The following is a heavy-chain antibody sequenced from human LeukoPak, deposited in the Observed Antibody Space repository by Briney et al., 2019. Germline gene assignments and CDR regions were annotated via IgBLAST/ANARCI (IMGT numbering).Heavy chain of an antibody. J-gene: IGHJ4*02. CDR1: GFSISSSNW. D-gene: IGHD4-23*01. CDR3: AKKPNSLYYFDY. Sequence: ASETLSLTCVVSGFSISSSNWRGWIRQPPRRGLEWIGYVYYSGAIYYNPSLKSRVTMSVDTSKNRVSLELSSVTAVDTAVYYCAKKPNSLYYFDYWGQGTLVTVSS. V-gene: IGHV4-28*05. CDR2: VYYSGAI.